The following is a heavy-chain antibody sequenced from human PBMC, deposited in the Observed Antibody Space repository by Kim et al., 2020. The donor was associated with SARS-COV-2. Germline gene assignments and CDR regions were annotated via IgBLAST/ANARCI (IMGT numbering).Heavy chain of an antibody. Sequence: GGSLRLSCAASGFSFRTYGMHWVRQAPGKGLEWVAIVWNDGSNKYYGDSVKGRFTISRDNSKNTLYLQMNSLRVEDTAVYYCAKDRGIGVASYGMDVWGQGTTVTVSS. CDR1: GFSFRTYG. CDR3: AKDRGIGVASYGMDV. V-gene: IGHV3-33*06. D-gene: IGHD6-13*01. CDR2: VWNDGSNK. J-gene: IGHJ6*02.